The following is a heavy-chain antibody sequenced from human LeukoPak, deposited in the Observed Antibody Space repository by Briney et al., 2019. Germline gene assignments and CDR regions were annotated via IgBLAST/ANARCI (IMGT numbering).Heavy chain of an antibody. Sequence: SETLSLTCAVYGVSFSGYYWSWIRQPPGKGLEWIGEINHSGSTNYNPSLKSRVTISVDTSKNQFSLKLSSVTAADTAVYYCARGGLDYYGSGSYRRGNWFDPWGQGTLVTVSS. D-gene: IGHD3-10*01. J-gene: IGHJ5*02. V-gene: IGHV4-34*01. CDR3: ARGGLDYYGSGSYRRGNWFDP. CDR1: GVSFSGYY. CDR2: INHSGST.